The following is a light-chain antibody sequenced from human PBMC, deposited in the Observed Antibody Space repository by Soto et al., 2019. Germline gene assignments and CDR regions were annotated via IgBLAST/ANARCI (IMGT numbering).Light chain of an antibody. CDR2: SAS. CDR3: QQSYTTPQP. CDR1: QSVSTY. J-gene: IGKJ1*01. Sequence: DIQMTQSPSSLSASVGDRVTITCRASQSVSTYLNWYHQKPGKAPKLLIYSASSLQSGVPSRFSGSGSGTDFTLTISSLKPEDFATYYCQQSYTTPQPFGPGTRVEI. V-gene: IGKV1-39*01.